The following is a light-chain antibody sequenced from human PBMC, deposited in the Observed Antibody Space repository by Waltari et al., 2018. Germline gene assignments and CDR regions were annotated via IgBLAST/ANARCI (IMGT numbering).Light chain of an antibody. J-gene: IGLJ2*01. Sequence: YELTQPPSVSVSPGQTASITCSGDNLEDTYVCWYKQKAGQSPVLVIHQDSRRPSGIPERFSGSSSGNTATLTISGTQAMDEADYYCQAWDSSTDVVFGGGTRLTVL. V-gene: IGLV3-1*01. CDR3: QAWDSSTDVV. CDR2: QDS. CDR1: NLEDTY.